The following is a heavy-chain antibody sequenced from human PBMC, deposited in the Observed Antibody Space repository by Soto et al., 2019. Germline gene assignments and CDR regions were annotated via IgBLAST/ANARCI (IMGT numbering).Heavy chain of an antibody. V-gene: IGHV4-4*07. CDR2: IYTSGST. D-gene: IGHD3-22*01. J-gene: IGHJ4*02. CDR3: AREGSSGWAPRFDY. CDR1: GGSISSYY. Sequence: SETLSLTCTVSGGSISSYYWSWIRQPAGKGLEWIGRIYTSGSTNYNPSLKSRVTMSVDTSENQFSLKLSSVTAADTAVYYCAREGSSGWAPRFDYWGQGTLVTVSS.